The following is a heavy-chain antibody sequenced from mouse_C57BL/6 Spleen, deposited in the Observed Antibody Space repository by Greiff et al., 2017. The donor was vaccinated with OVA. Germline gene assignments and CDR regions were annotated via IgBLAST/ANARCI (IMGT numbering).Heavy chain of an antibody. V-gene: IGHV1-82*01. CDR1: GYAFSSSW. Sequence: QVQLQQSGPELVKPGASVKISCKASGYAFSSSWMNWVKQRPGKGLEWIGRIYPGDGDTNYNGKFKGNATLTADKSSSTAYMQLSSLTSEDSAVYICARLPPFAYWGQGTLVTVSA. CDR3: ARLPPFAY. CDR2: IYPGDGDT. D-gene: IGHD5-5*01. J-gene: IGHJ3*01.